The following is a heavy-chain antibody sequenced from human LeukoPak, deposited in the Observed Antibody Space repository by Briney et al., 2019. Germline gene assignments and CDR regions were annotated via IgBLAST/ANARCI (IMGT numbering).Heavy chain of an antibody. J-gene: IGHJ4*02. D-gene: IGHD3-3*01. CDR1: EFTFSGYS. CDR2: ISSSSSYI. V-gene: IGHV3-21*01. CDR3: ARDRGDFWSGSEDEEYYFDY. Sequence: GGSLRLSCAASEFTFSGYSMNWVRQAPGKGLEWVSSISSSSSYIYYADSVKGRFTISRDNAKNSLYLQMNSLRAEDTAVYYCARDRGDFWSGSEDEEYYFDYWGQGTLVTVSS.